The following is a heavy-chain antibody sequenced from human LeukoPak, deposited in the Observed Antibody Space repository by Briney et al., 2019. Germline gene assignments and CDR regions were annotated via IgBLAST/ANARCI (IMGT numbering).Heavy chain of an antibody. CDR2: ISYDGSNK. D-gene: IGHD6-25*01. Sequence: GGSLRLSCAASGFTFSSYAMHWVRQAPGKGLEWVAVISYDGSNKYYADSVKGRFTISRDNSKNTLYLQMNSLRAEDTAVYHCARDIAATPFDYWGQGTLVTVSS. V-gene: IGHV3-30-3*01. CDR1: GFTFSSYA. J-gene: IGHJ4*02. CDR3: ARDIAATPFDY.